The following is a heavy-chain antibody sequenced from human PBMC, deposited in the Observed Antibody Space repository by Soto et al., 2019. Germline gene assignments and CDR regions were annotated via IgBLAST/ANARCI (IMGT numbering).Heavy chain of an antibody. CDR3: ARHSWRDYYYYYMDV. CDR2: IYYSGST. V-gene: IGHV4-59*08. J-gene: IGHJ6*03. CDR1: GGSISSYY. Sequence: PSETLSLTCTVSGGSISSYYWSWIRQPPGKGLEWIGYIYYSGSTNYNPSLKSRVTISVDTSKNQFSLKLSSVTAADTAVYYCARHSWRDYYYYYMDVWGKGTTVTVSS.